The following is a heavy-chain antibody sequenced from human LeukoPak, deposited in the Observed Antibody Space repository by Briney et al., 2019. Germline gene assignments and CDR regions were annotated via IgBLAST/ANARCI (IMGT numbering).Heavy chain of an antibody. D-gene: IGHD3-10*01. J-gene: IGHJ5*02. Sequence: NPSETLSLTCTVSGGSISSSSYYWGWIRQPPGKGLEWIGTIYYSGSTYYKPSLKSRVTISVDTSKNQFSLRLSSVTAADTAVYYCARNRYYYGSGNYGVPNWFDPWGQGTLVTVSS. V-gene: IGHV4-39*01. CDR1: GGSISSSSYY. CDR3: ARNRYYYGSGNYGVPNWFDP. CDR2: IYYSGST.